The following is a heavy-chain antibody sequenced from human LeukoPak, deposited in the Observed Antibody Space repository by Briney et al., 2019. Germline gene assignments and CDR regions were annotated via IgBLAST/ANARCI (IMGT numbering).Heavy chain of an antibody. CDR3: AITGRHSSVDY. J-gene: IGHJ4*02. Sequence: SETLSLTCTVSGASISTSSLYWGWIRQPPGKGLEWIGSIYYSGSTSYNPSLESRVTLSVDTSKNQFSLQLTSVTAADTAVYYCAITGRHSSVDYWGQGTLVTVSS. CDR1: GASISTSSLY. V-gene: IGHV4-39*01. D-gene: IGHD3-10*01. CDR2: IYYSGST.